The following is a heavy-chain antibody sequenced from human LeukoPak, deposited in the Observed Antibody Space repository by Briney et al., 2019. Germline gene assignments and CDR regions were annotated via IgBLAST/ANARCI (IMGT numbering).Heavy chain of an antibody. Sequence: GGSLRLSCSASGFTFSNYAMHWVRQAPGKELKYVSAISSNGGSTYYADSVKGGFTISRDNSKNTLYLQMSSLRAEDTAVYYCARLADYDSSGYLSYWGQGTLVTVSS. V-gene: IGHV3-64D*09. CDR3: ARLADYDSSGYLSY. J-gene: IGHJ4*02. D-gene: IGHD3-22*01. CDR1: GFTFSNYA. CDR2: ISSNGGST.